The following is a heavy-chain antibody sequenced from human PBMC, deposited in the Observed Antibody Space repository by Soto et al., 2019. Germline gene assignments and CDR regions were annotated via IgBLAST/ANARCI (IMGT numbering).Heavy chain of an antibody. V-gene: IGHV1-18*04. D-gene: IGHD3-3*01. CDR3: ATVEPDFRIGCRRSRTLTWEA. CDR2: ISAYNGNT. CDR1: GYTFTSYG. Sequence: ASVKVSCKASGYTFTSYGISWVRQAPGQGLEWMGWISAYNGNTNYAQKLQGRVTMTTDTSTSTAYMELKSLRSNDTAVYDCATVEPDFRIGCRRSRTLTWEAWGPGTLVPVSS. J-gene: IGHJ5*02.